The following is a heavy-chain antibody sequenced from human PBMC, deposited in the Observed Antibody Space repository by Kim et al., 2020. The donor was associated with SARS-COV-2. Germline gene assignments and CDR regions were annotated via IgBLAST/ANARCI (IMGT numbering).Heavy chain of an antibody. V-gene: IGHV4-34*01. J-gene: IGHJ6*02. CDR3: ARAYCSSTSCRYYYYYYGMDV. CDR2: INHSGST. Sequence: SETLSLTCAVYGGSFSGYWSWIRQPPGKGLEWIGEINHSGSTNYNPSLKSRVTISVDTSKNQFSLKLSSVTAADTAVYYCARAYCSSTSCRYYYYYYGMDVWGQGTTVTVSS. CDR1: GGSFSGY. D-gene: IGHD2-2*01.